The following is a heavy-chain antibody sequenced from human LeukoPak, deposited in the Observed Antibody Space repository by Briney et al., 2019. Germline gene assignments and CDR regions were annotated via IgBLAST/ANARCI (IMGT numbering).Heavy chain of an antibody. CDR2: IYYSGDT. J-gene: IGHJ4*02. Sequence: SETLSLTCTVSGGSISTYPWSWIRQPPGKGLEWIGYIYYSGDTNYNRSLKSRVTISIDTSKNHFSLKLSSVTAADTAVYYCARGWPFDYWGLGTLVTVSS. CDR3: ARGWPFDY. CDR1: GGSISTYP. V-gene: IGHV4-59*01.